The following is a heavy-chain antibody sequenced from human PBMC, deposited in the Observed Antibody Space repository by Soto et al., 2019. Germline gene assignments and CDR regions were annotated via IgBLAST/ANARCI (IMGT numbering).Heavy chain of an antibody. CDR3: ARSYYYDSSGSLGGF. V-gene: IGHV3-7*03. CDR1: GFTFSSYW. Sequence: EVQLLESGGGLVQPGGSLRLSCAASGFTFSSYWMSWVRQAPGKGLEWVANIKQDGSEKYYVDSVKGRFTISRDNAKNSLYLQMNSLRAEDTAVYYCARSYYYDSSGSLGGFWGQGTLVTVSS. D-gene: IGHD3-22*01. J-gene: IGHJ4*02. CDR2: IKQDGSEK.